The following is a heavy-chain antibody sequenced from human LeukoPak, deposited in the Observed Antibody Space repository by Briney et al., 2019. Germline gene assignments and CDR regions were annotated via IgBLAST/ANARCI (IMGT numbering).Heavy chain of an antibody. V-gene: IGHV3-23*01. CDR3: AKGSYYDSSGSFYFDY. CDR1: EFIFSSYA. J-gene: IGHJ4*02. CDR2: ISGSGDNT. D-gene: IGHD3-22*01. Sequence: GGSLRLSCAASEFIFSSYAMSWVRQAPGKGLEWVSGISGSGDNTYYADSVKGRFTISRDNSKNTLYVQVNSLGTEDTAAYYCAKGSYYDSSGSFYFDYWGRGTLVTVSS.